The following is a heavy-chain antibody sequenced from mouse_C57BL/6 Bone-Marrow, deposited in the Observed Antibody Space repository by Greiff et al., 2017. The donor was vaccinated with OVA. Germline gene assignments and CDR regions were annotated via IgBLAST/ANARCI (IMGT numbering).Heavy chain of an antibody. CDR1: GFTFSDYG. V-gene: IGHV5-17*01. D-gene: IGHD2-5*01. CDR2: ISSGSSTI. Sequence: EVKVVESGGGLVKPGGSLKLSCAASGFTFSDYGMHWVRQAPEKGLEWVAYISSGSSTIYYADTVKGRFPISRDNAKNTLFLQMTSLRSEDTAMYYCARRSNYQYYFDYWGQGTTLTVSS. J-gene: IGHJ2*01. CDR3: ARRSNYQYYFDY.